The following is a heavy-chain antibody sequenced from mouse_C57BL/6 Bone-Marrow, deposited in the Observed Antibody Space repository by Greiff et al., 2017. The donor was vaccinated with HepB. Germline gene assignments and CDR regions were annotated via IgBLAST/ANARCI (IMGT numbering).Heavy chain of an antibody. CDR3: ARRPWAFAY. V-gene: IGHV1-26*01. CDR1: GYTFTDYY. CDR2: INPNNGGT. J-gene: IGHJ3*01. Sequence: EVQLQQSGPELVKPGASVKISCKASGYTFTDYYMNWVKQSHGKSLEWIGDINPNNGGTSYNQKFKGKATLTVDKSSSTAYMELRSLTSEDSAVYYCARRPWAFAYWGQGTLVTVSA.